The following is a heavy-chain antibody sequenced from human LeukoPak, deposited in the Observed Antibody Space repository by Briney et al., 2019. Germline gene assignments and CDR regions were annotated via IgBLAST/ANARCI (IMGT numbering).Heavy chain of an antibody. V-gene: IGHV4-59*01. J-gene: IGHJ6*02. Sequence: SETLSLTCTVSGGSISSYYWSWIRQPPGKGLEWIGYIYYSGSTNYNPSLKSRVTISVDTSKNQFSLKLSSVTAADTAVYYCARDLGSYYMDVWGQGTTVTVSS. D-gene: IGHD3-10*01. CDR3: ARDLGSYYMDV. CDR1: GGSISSYY. CDR2: IYYSGST.